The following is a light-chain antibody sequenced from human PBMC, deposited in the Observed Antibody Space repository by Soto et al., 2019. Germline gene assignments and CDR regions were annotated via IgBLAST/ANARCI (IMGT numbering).Light chain of an antibody. Sequence: QSVLTQPPSASGTPGQRVTISCSGSSSNIGSNTVNWYQQLPGTAPKLLIYSNNQRPPGVPDRFSGSKSGTSASLAISGLQSEDEADYYCAAWDDSLNAWVFGGGTKLTVL. CDR2: SNN. CDR3: AAWDDSLNAWV. CDR1: SSNIGSNT. J-gene: IGLJ3*02. V-gene: IGLV1-44*01.